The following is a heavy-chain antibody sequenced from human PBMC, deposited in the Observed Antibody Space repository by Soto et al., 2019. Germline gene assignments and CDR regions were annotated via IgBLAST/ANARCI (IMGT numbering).Heavy chain of an antibody. Sequence: SETLSLTCTVSGGSISSYYWSWIRQPAGKGLEWIGRIYTSGSTNYNPSLKSRVTMSVDTSKNQFSLKLSSVTAADTAVYYCARDCSSNSCYDVFDYWGQGTLVTVSS. D-gene: IGHD2-2*01. J-gene: IGHJ4*02. CDR2: IYTSGST. CDR3: ARDCSSNSCYDVFDY. V-gene: IGHV4-4*07. CDR1: GGSISSYY.